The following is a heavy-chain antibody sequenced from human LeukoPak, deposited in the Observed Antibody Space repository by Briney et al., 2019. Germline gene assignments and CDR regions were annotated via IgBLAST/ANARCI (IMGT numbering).Heavy chain of an antibody. J-gene: IGHJ4*02. CDR2: ISGDGTYI. CDR1: GFTFSSYT. Sequence: PGGSLRLSCAASGFTFSSYTINSVRQTPGRGLEWVSSISGDGTYIYYADSVKGRFTISRDDAKNSLYLQMNNLRVEDTAVYYCARDAKTQDSSQPDYWGQGTLVTVSS. D-gene: IGHD6-13*01. CDR3: ARDAKTQDSSQPDY. V-gene: IGHV3-21*01.